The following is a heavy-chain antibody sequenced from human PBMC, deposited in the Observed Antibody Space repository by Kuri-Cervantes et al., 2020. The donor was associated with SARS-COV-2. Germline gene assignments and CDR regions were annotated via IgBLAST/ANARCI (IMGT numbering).Heavy chain of an antibody. CDR1: GGSFSGYY. V-gene: IGHV4-34*01. J-gene: IGHJ4*02. Sequence: SETLSLTCAVYGGSFSGYYWSWIRQPPGKGLEWIGEINHSGSTNYNPSLKSRGTISVDTSKNQFSLKLSSVTAADTAVYYCARGRRYSLPGGLDYWGQGTLVTVSS. CDR3: ARGRRYSLPGGLDY. D-gene: IGHD3-9*01. CDR2: INHSGST.